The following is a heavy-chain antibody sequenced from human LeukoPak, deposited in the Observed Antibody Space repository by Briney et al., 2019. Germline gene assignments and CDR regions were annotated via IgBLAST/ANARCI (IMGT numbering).Heavy chain of an antibody. D-gene: IGHD6-6*01. CDR2: INYSGST. V-gene: IGHV4-39*01. Sequence: PSETLSLTCTVSGVPISSSSYYWRWIRQPPGKVLEWIGSINYSGSTYYNPSLKSRVTISVDTPKNQFALKLSSVTAADTAVYYCARRSGSSSWDYYFYYYMDVWGKGTPVTVSS. J-gene: IGHJ6*03. CDR3: ARRSGSSSWDYYFYYYMDV. CDR1: GVPISSSSYY.